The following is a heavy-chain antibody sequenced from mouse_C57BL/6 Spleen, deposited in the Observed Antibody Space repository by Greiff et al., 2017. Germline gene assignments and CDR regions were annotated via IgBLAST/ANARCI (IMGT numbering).Heavy chain of an antibody. D-gene: IGHD2-3*01. CDR2: INPNNGGT. CDR3: ARIDGSPLYFDV. J-gene: IGHJ1*03. Sequence: EVQLQQSGPELVKPGASVKISCKASGYTFTDYYMNWVKQSHGKSLEWIGDINPNNGGTSYNQKFKGKATLTVDKSSSTAYMELRSLTSEDSAVYYCARIDGSPLYFDVWGTGTTVTVSS. CDR1: GYTFTDYY. V-gene: IGHV1-26*01.